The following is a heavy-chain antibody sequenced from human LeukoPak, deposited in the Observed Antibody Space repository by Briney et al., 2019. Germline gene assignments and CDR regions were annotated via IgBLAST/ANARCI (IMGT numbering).Heavy chain of an antibody. D-gene: IGHD3-16*01. CDR2: ISGSGGST. CDR1: GFTFSSYA. Sequence: GGSLRLSCAASGFTFSSYAMSRVRQAPGKGLEWVSAISGSGGSTYYADSVKGRFTISRDNSKNTLYLQMNSLRAEDTAVYYCAKGQWGTGIMDAFDIWGQGTMVTVSS. V-gene: IGHV3-23*01. CDR3: AKGQWGTGIMDAFDI. J-gene: IGHJ3*02.